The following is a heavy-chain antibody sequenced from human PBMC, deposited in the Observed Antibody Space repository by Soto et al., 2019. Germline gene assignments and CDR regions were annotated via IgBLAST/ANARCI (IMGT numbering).Heavy chain of an antibody. CDR2: IYYSGST. Sequence: SETLSLTSTVPGGSINSGGYYWSWFRQHPGKGLEWIGYIYYSGSTYYNPSLKSRVTISVDTSKNQFSLKLSSVTAADTAVYYCARVCGGDCHNGMDVWGQGTTVT. D-gene: IGHD2-21*02. V-gene: IGHV4-31*03. CDR3: ARVCGGDCHNGMDV. CDR1: GGSINSGGYY. J-gene: IGHJ6*02.